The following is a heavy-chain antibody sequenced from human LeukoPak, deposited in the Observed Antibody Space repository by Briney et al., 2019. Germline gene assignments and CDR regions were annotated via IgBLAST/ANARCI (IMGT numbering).Heavy chain of an antibody. D-gene: IGHD3-9*01. CDR2: INSDGIST. Sequence: GGSLRLSCAASGFSFSSYWIHWVRQAPGKGLVWVSRINSDGISTTYADSVKGRFTVSRDNAKNTLFLQMNSLRAEDTAVYYCARDYYDSLTGYYSSFDYWGQGTLVTVSS. CDR3: ARDYYDSLTGYYSSFDY. J-gene: IGHJ4*02. V-gene: IGHV3-74*01. CDR1: GFSFSSYW.